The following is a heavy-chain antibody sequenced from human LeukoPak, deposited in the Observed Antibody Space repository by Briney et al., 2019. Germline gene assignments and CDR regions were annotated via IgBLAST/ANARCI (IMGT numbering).Heavy chain of an antibody. Sequence: SQTLSLTCAISGDSVSSNSAAWNWIRQSPSRGLEWLGRTYYRFKWYNDYAVSVKSRITINPDTSKNQFSLQLNSVTPEDTAVYYCAREDFWSGYYTGIRDYYGMDVWGQGTTVTVSS. CDR1: GDSVSSNSAA. D-gene: IGHD3-3*01. CDR3: AREDFWSGYYTGIRDYYGMDV. V-gene: IGHV6-1*01. CDR2: TYYRFKWYN. J-gene: IGHJ6*02.